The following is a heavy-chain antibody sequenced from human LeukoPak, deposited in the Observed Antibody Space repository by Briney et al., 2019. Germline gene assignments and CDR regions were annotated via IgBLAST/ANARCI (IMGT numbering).Heavy chain of an antibody. J-gene: IGHJ4*02. D-gene: IGHD6-13*01. CDR3: ARVGPAGYSSSWLGY. V-gene: IGHV3-30*04. CDR2: ISYDGSNK. CDR1: GFTFSSYA. Sequence: PGGSLRLSCAASGFTFSSYAMHWVRQAPGKGLEWVAVISYDGSNKYYADSVKGRFTISRDNSKNTLYLQMNSLRAEDTAVYYCARVGPAGYSSSWLGYWGQGTLVTVSS.